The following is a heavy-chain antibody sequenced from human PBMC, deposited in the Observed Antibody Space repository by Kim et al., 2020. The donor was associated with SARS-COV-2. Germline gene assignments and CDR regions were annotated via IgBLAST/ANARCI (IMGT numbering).Heavy chain of an antibody. J-gene: IGHJ3*02. CDR2: ISWNSGSI. CDR1: GFTFDDYA. Sequence: GGSLRLSCAASGFTFDDYAMHWVRQAPGKGLEWVSGISWNSGSIGYADSVKGRFTISRDNAKNSLYLQMNSLRAEDTALYYCAKPLRLGRYYYDRTEDAFDIWGQGTMVTVSS. D-gene: IGHD3-22*01. CDR3: AKPLRLGRYYYDRTEDAFDI. V-gene: IGHV3-9*01.